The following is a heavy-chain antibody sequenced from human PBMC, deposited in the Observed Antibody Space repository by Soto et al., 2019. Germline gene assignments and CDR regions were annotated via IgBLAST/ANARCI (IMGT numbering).Heavy chain of an antibody. CDR3: ARLRLSSSWHYYYYGMDV. CDR2: IIPIFGTA. CDR1: GGTFSSYA. Sequence: SVKVSCKASGGTFSSYAISWVRQAPGQGLEWMGGIIPIFGTANYAQKFQGGVTITADESTSTAYMELSSLRSEDTAVYYCARLRLSSSWHYYYYGMDVWGQGTTVTVSS. V-gene: IGHV1-69*13. J-gene: IGHJ6*02. D-gene: IGHD6-13*01.